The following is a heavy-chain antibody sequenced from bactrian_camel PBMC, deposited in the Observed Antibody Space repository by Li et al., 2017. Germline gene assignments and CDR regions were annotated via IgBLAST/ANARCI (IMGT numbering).Heavy chain of an antibody. J-gene: IGHJ6*01. CDR2: IDTSGGT. CDR3: AAGWGHCDLQADFRA. V-gene: IGHV3S53*01. CDR1: GYIFSTCG. D-gene: IGHD3*01. Sequence: VQLVESGGGSVQAGESLKLLCSGSGYIFSTCGMAWYRQAPGKERELVAFIDTSGGTNYAYSVAGRFTISKDNAKDTLYLQMRSLKPEDAGVYFCAAGWGHCDLQADFRAWGQGTQVTVS.